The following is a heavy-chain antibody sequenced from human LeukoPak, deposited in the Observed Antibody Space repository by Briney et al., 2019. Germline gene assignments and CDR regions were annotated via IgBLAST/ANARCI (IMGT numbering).Heavy chain of an antibody. CDR1: GGSISSSSYY. Sequence: SETLSLTCTVSGGSISSSSYYWGWIRQPPGKGLEWIGEINHSGSTNYNPSLKSRVTISVDTSKNQFSLKLSSVTAADTAVYYCAKDHRVLLWFGESSCFDYWGQGTLVTVSS. V-gene: IGHV4-39*07. CDR3: AKDHRVLLWFGESSCFDY. CDR2: INHSGST. J-gene: IGHJ4*02. D-gene: IGHD3-10*01.